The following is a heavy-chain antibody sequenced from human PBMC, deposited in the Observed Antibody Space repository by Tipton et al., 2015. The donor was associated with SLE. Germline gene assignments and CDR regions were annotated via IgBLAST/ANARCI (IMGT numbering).Heavy chain of an antibody. CDR3: ARGLGYCSSTSCPEGGYYYYYMDV. CDR2: INHSGST. V-gene: IGHV4-34*01. D-gene: IGHD2-2*01. Sequence: TLSLTCAVYGGSFSGYYWSWIRQPPGKGLEWIGEINHSGSTHYNPSLKSRVTISVDTSKNQSSLKLSSVTAADTAVYYCARGLGYCSSTSCPEGGYYYYYMDVWGKGTTVTVSS. CDR1: GGSFSGYY. J-gene: IGHJ6*03.